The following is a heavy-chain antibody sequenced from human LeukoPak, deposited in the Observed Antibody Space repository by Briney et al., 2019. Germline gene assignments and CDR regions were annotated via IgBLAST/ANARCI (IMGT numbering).Heavy chain of an antibody. CDR2: IIPIFGTA. Sequence: SVKVSCKASGGTFSSYAISWVRQAPGQRLEWMGGIIPIFGTANYAQKFQGRVTITTDESTSTAYMELSSLRSEDTAVYYCARVIEYSSSLYNWFDPWGQGTLVTVSS. CDR1: GGTFSSYA. J-gene: IGHJ5*02. D-gene: IGHD6-6*01. CDR3: ARVIEYSSSLYNWFDP. V-gene: IGHV1-69*05.